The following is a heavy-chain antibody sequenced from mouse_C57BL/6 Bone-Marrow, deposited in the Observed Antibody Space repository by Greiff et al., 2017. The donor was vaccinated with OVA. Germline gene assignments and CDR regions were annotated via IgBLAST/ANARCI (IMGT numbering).Heavy chain of an antibody. Sequence: EVQLQQPGAELVKPGASVKLSCTASGFNIKDYYMHWVKQSTEQGLEWIGRIDPEDGETKYAPKFQCKATITADTSSNTAYMQLSSLTSEDTAVYYCARDGCYVAYWGQVTPLTVSS. D-gene: IGHD2-3*01. V-gene: IGHV14-2*01. J-gene: IGHJ2*01. CDR1: GFNIKDYY. CDR2: IDPEDGET. CDR3: ARDGCYVAY.